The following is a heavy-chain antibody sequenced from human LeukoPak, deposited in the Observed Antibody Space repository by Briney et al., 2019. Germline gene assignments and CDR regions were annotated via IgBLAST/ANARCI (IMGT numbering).Heavy chain of an antibody. J-gene: IGHJ5*02. CDR3: VRYQQWLAKEDLDWFDP. CDR1: GGTFSSYA. V-gene: IGHV1-69*05. CDR2: ILPIFGTA. Sequence: SVKVSCKASGGTFSSYAISGVRQAPGQGLEWMGRILPIFGTANYAQKLQGRVTITTDEYTRTAYMDVSNLRSEDTAVYYFVRYQQWLAKEDLDWFDPWGQGTLVTVSS. D-gene: IGHD6-19*01.